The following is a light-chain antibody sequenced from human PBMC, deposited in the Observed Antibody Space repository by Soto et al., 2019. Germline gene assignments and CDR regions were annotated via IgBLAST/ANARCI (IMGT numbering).Light chain of an antibody. J-gene: IGKJ5*01. V-gene: IGKV3-15*01. CDR2: DAS. Sequence: EIVLTQSPATLSLSPGERATLSCRASQSVRSKLAWYQQKPGQAPRLLIYDASTRATGIPARFSGSGSGTEFTLTISSLQSEDFAVYYCQQYNNWPPITFGQGTRLEI. CDR3: QQYNNWPPIT. CDR1: QSVRSK.